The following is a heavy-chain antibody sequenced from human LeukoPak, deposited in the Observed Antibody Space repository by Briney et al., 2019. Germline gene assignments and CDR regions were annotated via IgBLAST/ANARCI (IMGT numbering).Heavy chain of an antibody. CDR3: ARAVLTMVRVSFAFDI. CDR1: GGSISSYY. D-gene: IGHD3-10*01. V-gene: IGHV4-59*01. J-gene: IGHJ3*02. Sequence: SETLSLTCTVSGGSISSYYWSWIGQPPGKGLEWIGYIYYSGSTNYNPSLKSRGTISVDTSKNQFSLKLSSVTAADTAVYYCARAVLTMVRVSFAFDIWGQGTMVTVSS. CDR2: IYYSGST.